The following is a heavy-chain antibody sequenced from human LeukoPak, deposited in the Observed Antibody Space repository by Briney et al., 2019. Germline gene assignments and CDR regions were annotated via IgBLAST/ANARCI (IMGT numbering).Heavy chain of an antibody. CDR3: AREDVISPYYFDY. Sequence: GGSPRLSCAASGFTFSNYWMSWVRQAPGKGLEWVANIKQDGSEKYYVDSVKGRFTISRDNAKNSLYLQMNSLRAEDTAVFYCAREDVISPYYFDYWGQGTLVTVSS. J-gene: IGHJ4*02. V-gene: IGHV3-7*01. CDR2: IKQDGSEK. CDR1: GFTFSNYW.